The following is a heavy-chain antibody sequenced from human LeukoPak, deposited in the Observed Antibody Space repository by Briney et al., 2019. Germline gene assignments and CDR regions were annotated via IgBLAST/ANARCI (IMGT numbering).Heavy chain of an antibody. CDR3: ARLLAGDHRDY. Sequence: TSETLSLTCTVSGGSISSSSYYWGWIRQPPGKGLEWIGSIYYSGSTYYNPSLKSRVTISVDTSENQFSLKLSSVTAADTAVYYCARLLAGDHRDYWGQGTLVTVSS. J-gene: IGHJ4*02. CDR1: GGSISSSSYY. D-gene: IGHD3-16*01. V-gene: IGHV4-39*01. CDR2: IYYSGST.